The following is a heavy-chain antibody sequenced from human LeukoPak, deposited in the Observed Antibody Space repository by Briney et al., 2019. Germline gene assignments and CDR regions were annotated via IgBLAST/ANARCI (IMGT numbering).Heavy chain of an antibody. V-gene: IGHV3-48*03. J-gene: IGHJ4*02. CDR1: GFTFSSYE. CDR3: ARDWGYDILTGYAHAFDY. D-gene: IGHD3-9*01. CDR2: ISSSGSTI. Sequence: PGRSLRLSCAASGFTFSSYEMNWVRQAPGKGLEWVSYISSSGSTIYYADSVKGRFTISRDNAKNSLYLQMNSLRAEDTAVYYCARDWGYDILTGYAHAFDYWGQGTLVTVSS.